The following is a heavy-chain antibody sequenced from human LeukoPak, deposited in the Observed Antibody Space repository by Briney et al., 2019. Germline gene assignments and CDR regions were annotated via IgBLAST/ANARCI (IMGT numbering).Heavy chain of an antibody. CDR2: IYTSGST. D-gene: IGHD1-26*01. V-gene: IGHV4-61*02. CDR1: GGSISSGSYY. Sequence: SETLSLTCTVSGGSISSGSYYWSWIRQPAGKGLEWIGRIYTSGSTNYNPSLKSRVTISVDTSKNQFSLKLSSVTAADTAVYYCARDGGGSYVPTDAFDIWGQGTMVTVSS. J-gene: IGHJ3*02. CDR3: ARDGGGSYVPTDAFDI.